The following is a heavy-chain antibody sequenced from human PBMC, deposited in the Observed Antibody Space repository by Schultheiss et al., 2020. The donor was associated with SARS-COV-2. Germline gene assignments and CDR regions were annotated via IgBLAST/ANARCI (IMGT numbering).Heavy chain of an antibody. D-gene: IGHD4-17*01. J-gene: IGHJ4*02. Sequence: GESLKISCAASGFTFSSYAMSWVRQAPGKGLEWVGRIKSKTDGGTTDYAAPVKGRFTISRDDSKNTLYLQMNSLKTEDTAVYYCTTDLNVGYGDYRDYWGQGTLVTVSS. CDR1: GFTFSSYA. CDR2: IKSKTDGGTT. V-gene: IGHV3-15*01. CDR3: TTDLNVGYGDYRDY.